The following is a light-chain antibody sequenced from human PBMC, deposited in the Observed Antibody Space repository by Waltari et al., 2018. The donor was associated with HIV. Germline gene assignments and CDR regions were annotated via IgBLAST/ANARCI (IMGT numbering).Light chain of an antibody. V-gene: IGLV3-1*01. CDR3: QAWDSSTRVV. CDR1: KLGDKY. CDR2: QDS. Sequence: SYELTQPPSVSVSPGQTASITCSGDKLGDKYACWYQQKPGQSPVLVIYQDSKRPSGIPERFSGYNAGHTATLTISGTQAMDEADYYCQAWDSSTRVVFGGGTKLTVL. J-gene: IGLJ2*01.